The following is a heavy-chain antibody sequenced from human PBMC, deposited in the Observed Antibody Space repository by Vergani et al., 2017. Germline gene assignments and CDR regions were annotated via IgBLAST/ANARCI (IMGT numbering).Heavy chain of an antibody. CDR1: GGSISSSSYY. V-gene: IGHV4-39*01. J-gene: IGHJ1*01. Sequence: LSLTCTVSGGSISSSSYYWGWIRQPPGKGLEWIGSIYYSGSTYYNPSLKSRVTISVDTSKNQFSLKLSSVTAADTAVYYCARSDRTITRYFQHWGQGTLVTVSS. D-gene: IGHD1-14*01. CDR3: ARSDRTITRYFQH. CDR2: IYYSGST.